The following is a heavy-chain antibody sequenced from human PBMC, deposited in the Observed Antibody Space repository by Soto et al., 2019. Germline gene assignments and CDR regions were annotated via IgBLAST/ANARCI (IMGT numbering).Heavy chain of an antibody. Sequence: PSDTLSLTCTISGSSISSYYWSWIRQPPGKGLEWIGYIYYSGSTNYNPSLKSRVTISVDTSKDQFSLKLSSVTAADTAVYYCARRYGKNAFDIWGQGTMVTVS. J-gene: IGHJ3*02. V-gene: IGHV4-59*07. D-gene: IGHD5-18*01. CDR1: GSSISSYY. CDR2: IYYSGST. CDR3: ARRYGKNAFDI.